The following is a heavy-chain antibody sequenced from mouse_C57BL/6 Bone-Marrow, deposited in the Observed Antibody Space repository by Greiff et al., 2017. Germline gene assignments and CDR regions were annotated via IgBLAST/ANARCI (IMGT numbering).Heavy chain of an antibody. J-gene: IGHJ2*01. D-gene: IGHD1-3*01. V-gene: IGHV5-6*01. Sequence: EVQVVESGGDLVKPGGSLKLSCAASGFTFSSYCMSWVRQTPDKRLEWVATISSGGSYPYYPDSVKGRFTISRDNAKNTLYLQMSSLKSEDTAMYYCARLKVYFDYWGQGTTLTVSS. CDR2: ISSGGSYP. CDR3: ARLKVYFDY. CDR1: GFTFSSYC.